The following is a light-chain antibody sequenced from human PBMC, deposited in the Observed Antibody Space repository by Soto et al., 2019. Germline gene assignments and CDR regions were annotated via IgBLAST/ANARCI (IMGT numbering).Light chain of an antibody. J-gene: IGLJ1*01. CDR3: KSYAGSNTYV. V-gene: IGLV2-8*01. CDR2: EVV. Sequence: LTQPPSASGSPGQSVTISCSGTKNDIGVYDFVSWYQHHPGKAPRLIIYEVVQRPSGVPDRFSGSKSGNTASLTVSGLQAADEADYFCKSYAGSNTYVFGSGT. CDR1: KNDIGVYDF.